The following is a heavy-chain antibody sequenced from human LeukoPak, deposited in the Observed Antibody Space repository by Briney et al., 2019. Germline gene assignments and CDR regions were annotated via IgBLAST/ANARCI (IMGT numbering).Heavy chain of an antibody. V-gene: IGHV3-53*01. D-gene: IGHD2-8*02. CDR2: IYSGGAT. CDR1: GFIVSDDY. J-gene: IGHJ4*02. CDR3: ASGGKYCTGGACYGG. Sequence: GGSLRLSCAASGFIVSDDYISRVRQTPGKGLEWVSVIYSGGATFYADSVKGRFTISRDNSKNTVHLQMNSLRAEDTAVYYCASGGKYCTGGACYGGWGQGTLVTVSS.